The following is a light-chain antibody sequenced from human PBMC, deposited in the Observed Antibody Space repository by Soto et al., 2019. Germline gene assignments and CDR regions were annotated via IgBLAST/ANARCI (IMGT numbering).Light chain of an antibody. CDR2: GAS. CDR3: QQYGSATT. J-gene: IGKJ1*01. V-gene: IGKV3-20*01. Sequence: EIVLTQSPGTLSLSPGERATLSCRASQSVSHSYLAWYQQKPGQAPRLLIYGASSRATGIPDRFSGSGSGTDFTLTIRRLEPEDFAVYYCQQYGSATTFGQGTKVEIK. CDR1: QSVSHSY.